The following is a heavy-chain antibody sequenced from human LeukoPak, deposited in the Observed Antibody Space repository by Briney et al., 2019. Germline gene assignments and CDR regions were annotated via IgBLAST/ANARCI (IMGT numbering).Heavy chain of an antibody. V-gene: IGHV4-59*12. D-gene: IGHD2-2*01. J-gene: IGHJ5*02. CDR1: GGSISSYY. CDR2: IYYSGST. Sequence: SETLSLTCTVSGGSISSYYWRWIRQPPGKGLEWMGYIYYSGSTKYNPSLKSRVTISVDTSKNQFSLKLSSVTAADTAVYYCARRERPGGSSTSCLLNWFDPWGQGTLVTVSS. CDR3: ARRERPGGSSTSCLLNWFDP.